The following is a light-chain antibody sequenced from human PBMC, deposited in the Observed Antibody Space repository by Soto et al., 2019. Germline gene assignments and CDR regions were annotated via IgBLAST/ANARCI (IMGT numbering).Light chain of an antibody. V-gene: IGLV2-14*01. CDR3: SSYTGGNPSYV. J-gene: IGLJ1*01. CDR2: DVS. CDR1: SSDVGGHNS. Sequence: QSALTQPASVSGSPGQSITISCTGTSSDVGGHNSVAWYQHNPGKAPKLMIYDVSIRPSGVSSRFSGSKSGNTASLSISGLQAEDEADYYCSSYTGGNPSYVFGTGTKLTVL.